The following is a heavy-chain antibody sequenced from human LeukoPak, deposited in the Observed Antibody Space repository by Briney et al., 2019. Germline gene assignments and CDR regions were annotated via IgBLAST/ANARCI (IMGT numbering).Heavy chain of an antibody. CDR3: AREGMVATFDY. V-gene: IGHV3-21*01. Sequence: PGGSLRLSRAASGVTFRSYSMNWVRQAPEKGVVCVLYSSIRSSYIYYADSVKGRLSICRDKAKNSLYLQMNRRRAEDTAIYYCAREGMVATFDYWGEGTLVTVS. J-gene: IGHJ4*02. CDR1: GVTFRSYS. D-gene: IGHD5-12*01. CDR2: SSIRSSYI.